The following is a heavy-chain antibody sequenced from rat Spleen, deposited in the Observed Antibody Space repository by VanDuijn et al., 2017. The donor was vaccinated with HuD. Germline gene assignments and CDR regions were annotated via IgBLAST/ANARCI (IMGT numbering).Heavy chain of an antibody. J-gene: IGHJ3*01. CDR3: ARYDYGSGWFAY. Sequence: EVQLQESGPGLVKPSQSLSLTCSVTGYSITSNYWGWIRKFPGNKMEWIGHISYSGSISYNPSLKSRISITRDTSKNQFFLQLNSVIIEDTATYYCARYDYGSGWFAYWGQGTLVTVSS. CDR1: GYSITSNY. D-gene: IGHD1-3*01. CDR2: ISYSGSI. V-gene: IGHV3-1*01.